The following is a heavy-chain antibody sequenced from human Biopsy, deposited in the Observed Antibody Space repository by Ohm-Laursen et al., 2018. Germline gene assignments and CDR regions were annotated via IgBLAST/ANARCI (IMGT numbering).Heavy chain of an antibody. CDR2: IWHDGSSE. D-gene: IGHD1-26*01. CDR3: ARAPIVGSKADGMDV. J-gene: IGHJ6*02. Sequence: SLRLSCAASGFTFSVYAMHWVRQAPGKGLEWVAIIWHDGSSEYYADSVKGRFTISRGNSKNTVYLEMNSRRAEDTAVYFCARAPIVGSKADGMDVWGQGTTVTVSS. V-gene: IGHV3-33*01. CDR1: GFTFSVYA.